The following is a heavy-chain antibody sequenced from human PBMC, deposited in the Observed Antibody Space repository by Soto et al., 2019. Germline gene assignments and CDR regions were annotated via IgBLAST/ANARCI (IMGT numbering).Heavy chain of an antibody. J-gene: IGHJ3*02. CDR2: ISDSGGIT. D-gene: IGHD6-6*01. V-gene: IGHV3-23*01. CDR3: ARRAFGSSRAFDI. Sequence: GGSLRLSCAASGFAFSSYPMSWVRQAPEKGLEWASGISDSGGITYNADSVKGRFTISRDNSKNTLYLQMNSLRAEDTAVYYCARRAFGSSRAFDIWGQGTMVTVSS. CDR1: GFAFSSYP.